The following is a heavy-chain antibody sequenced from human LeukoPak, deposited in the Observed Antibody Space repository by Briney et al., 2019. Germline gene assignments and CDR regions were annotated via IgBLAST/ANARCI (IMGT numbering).Heavy chain of an antibody. V-gene: IGHV3-53*01. CDR2: IYSGGSR. D-gene: IGHD6-6*01. Sequence: GSLRLSCAASGFTASSNYMSWVRQAPGKGLEWVSVIYSGGSRYYADSVKGRFTISRDNYKNTLYLQMNSLRAEDTAVYYCARGQYSSSSGDYYYYYYRDVWGKGTMVTVSS. CDR1: GFTASSNY. CDR3: ARGQYSSSSGDYYYYYYRDV. J-gene: IGHJ6*03.